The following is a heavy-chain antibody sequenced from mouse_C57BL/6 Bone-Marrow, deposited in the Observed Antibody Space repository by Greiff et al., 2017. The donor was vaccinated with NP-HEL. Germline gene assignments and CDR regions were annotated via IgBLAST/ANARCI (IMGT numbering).Heavy chain of an antibody. CDR1: GFNIKDDY. V-gene: IGHV14-4*01. CDR3: TLIYYGNYGVAY. D-gene: IGHD2-1*01. Sequence: EVQRVESGAELVRPGASVKLSCTASGFNIKDDYMHWVKQRPEQGLEWIGWIDPENGDTEYASKFQGKATITADTSSNTAYLQLSSLTSEDTAVYYCTLIYYGNYGVAYWGQGTLVTVSA. J-gene: IGHJ3*01. CDR2: IDPENGDT.